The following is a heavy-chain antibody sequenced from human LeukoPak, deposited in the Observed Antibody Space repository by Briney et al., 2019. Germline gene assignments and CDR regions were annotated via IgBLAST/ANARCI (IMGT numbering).Heavy chain of an antibody. V-gene: IGHV1-18*01. CDR1: GYTYTTDG. D-gene: IGHD6-13*01. CDR3: ARDRGIAEADSFDP. CDR2: IDTYSGKT. Sequence: ASVKVSCKASGYTYTTDGISWVRQAPGQGLEWMGWIDTYSGKTNYAQKFQGRVTMTSDTSTSTAYMELRSLRSDDTAVYYCARDRGIAEADSFDPWGEGTLVTVSS. J-gene: IGHJ5*02.